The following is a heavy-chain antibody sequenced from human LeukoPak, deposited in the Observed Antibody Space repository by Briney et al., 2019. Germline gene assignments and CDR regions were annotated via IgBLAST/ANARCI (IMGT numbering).Heavy chain of an antibody. V-gene: IGHV3-48*03. Sequence: GGSLRLSCAASGFTFSSYGMNWVRQTPGEGLEWVSYISSSGTTISCADSVKGRFTISRDSTRNSLYLQMSSLRAEDTAVYYCARDLKAYSSSGGADYWGQGTLVTVSS. D-gene: IGHD6-13*01. J-gene: IGHJ4*02. CDR1: GFTFSSYG. CDR2: ISSSGTTI. CDR3: ARDLKAYSSSGGADY.